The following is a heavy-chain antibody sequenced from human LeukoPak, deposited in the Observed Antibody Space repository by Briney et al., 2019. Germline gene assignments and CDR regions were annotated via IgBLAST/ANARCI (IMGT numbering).Heavy chain of an antibody. CDR1: GFTFTSYV. CDR2: ISGNGGST. V-gene: IGHV3-23*01. CDR3: AKRGEGTAYYFDY. Sequence: GGSLRLSCAASGFTFTSYVMSWVRQAPGKGLEWVSAISGNGGSTYYADSVKGRFTITRDNSENTLYLQMNSLRAEDTAVYYCAKRGEGTAYYFDYWGQGTLVTVSS. J-gene: IGHJ4*02. D-gene: IGHD2-21*01.